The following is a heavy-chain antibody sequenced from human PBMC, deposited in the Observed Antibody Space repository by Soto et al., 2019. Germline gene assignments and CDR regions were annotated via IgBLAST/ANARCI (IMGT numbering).Heavy chain of an antibody. CDR3: ARVVMITFGGVMDLYYYYGMDV. CDR2: IYYSGST. D-gene: IGHD3-16*01. Sequence: PSETVSLTCTVSGGSISSGGYYWSWIRQHPGKGLEWIGYIYYSGSTYYNPSLKSRVTISVDTSKNQFSLKLSSVTAADTAVYYCARVVMITFGGVMDLYYYYGMDVWGQGTTVTVSS. J-gene: IGHJ6*02. V-gene: IGHV4-31*03. CDR1: GGSISSGGYY.